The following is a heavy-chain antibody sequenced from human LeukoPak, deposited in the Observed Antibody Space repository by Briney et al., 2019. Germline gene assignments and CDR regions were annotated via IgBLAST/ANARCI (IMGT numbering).Heavy chain of an antibody. CDR1: GGSISSSSYY. V-gene: IGHV4-39*07. Sequence: SGTLSLTCTVSGGSISSSSYYWGWIRQPPGKGLEWIGSIYYSGSTYYNPSLKSRVTISVDTSKNQFSLKLSSVTAADTAVYYCATHSGDYWGQGTLVTVSS. CDR3: ATHSGDY. J-gene: IGHJ4*02. D-gene: IGHD3-10*01. CDR2: IYYSGST.